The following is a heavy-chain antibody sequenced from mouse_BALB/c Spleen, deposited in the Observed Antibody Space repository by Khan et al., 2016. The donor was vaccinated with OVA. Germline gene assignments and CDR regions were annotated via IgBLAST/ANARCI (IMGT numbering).Heavy chain of an antibody. CDR3: GREEALYDCNY. Sequence: VQLQQSGAELVRPGASVKLSCKTSGYIFTSYWIHWVKQRSGQGLEWITRIYPGTGNTYYNENFKGKATLTADNSSSTAYMQLSSLKSEDSAVYFCGREEALYDCNYWGQGTTLTVSS. CDR1: GYIFTSYW. V-gene: IGHV1S132*01. D-gene: IGHD2-14*01. J-gene: IGHJ2*01. CDR2: IYPGTGNT.